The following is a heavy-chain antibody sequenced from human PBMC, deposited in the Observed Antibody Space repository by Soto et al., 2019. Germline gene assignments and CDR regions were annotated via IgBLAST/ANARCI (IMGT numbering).Heavy chain of an antibody. J-gene: IGHJ4*02. V-gene: IGHV4-31*11. Sequence: QVQLQESGPELVKPSQTLSLTCAVSGGSMSSGDYYWNWIRQHPEKGLEWIGYINYRGSTFYNPSLKSRVTISVDTSKNQFSLKLTSVTAADTAMYYCARDAPGAAPYWGQGTLVTVSS. D-gene: IGHD6-13*01. CDR2: INYRGST. CDR3: ARDAPGAAPY. CDR1: GGSMSSGDYY.